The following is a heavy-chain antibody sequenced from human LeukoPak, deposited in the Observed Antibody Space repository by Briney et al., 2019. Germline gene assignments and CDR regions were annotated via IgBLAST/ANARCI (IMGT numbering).Heavy chain of an antibody. CDR3: ARKPFYYGSGSYSIVDY. J-gene: IGHJ4*02. D-gene: IGHD3-10*01. V-gene: IGHV4-39*01. CDR1: GGSISSNSYY. CDR2: VYYSGST. Sequence: SETLSLTCSVSGGSISSNSYYWGWIRQPPGQGLEWIGSVYYSGSTYYNPSHKSRVTISVDMSKNQFSLKLTSVTAADTAVYYCARKPFYYGSGSYSIVDYWGQGALVTVSS.